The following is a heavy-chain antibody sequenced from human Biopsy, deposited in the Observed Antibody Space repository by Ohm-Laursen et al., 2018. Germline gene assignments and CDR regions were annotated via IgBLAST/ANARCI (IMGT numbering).Heavy chain of an antibody. D-gene: IGHD6-13*01. J-gene: IGHJ4*02. CDR1: GFNFSIYG. CDR3: ARMEQPHDY. V-gene: IGHV3-30*03. Sequence: SLRLSCAASGFNFSIYGMHWVRQGPGKGLEWVSVISSDGTKELYADSVKSRFTISRDNSKNTLYLQMTSPRPDDTAVYFCARMEQPHDYWGQGTLVTVSS. CDR2: ISSDGTKE.